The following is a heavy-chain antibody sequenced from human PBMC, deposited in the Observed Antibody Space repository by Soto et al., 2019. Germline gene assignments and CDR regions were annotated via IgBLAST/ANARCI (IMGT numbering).Heavy chain of an antibody. D-gene: IGHD3-22*01. V-gene: IGHV3-33*01. Sequence: GGSLRLSCAASGFTFSSYGMHWVRQAPGKGLEWVAVIWYDGSNKYYADSVKGRFTISRDNSKNTLYLQMNSLRAEDTAVYYCARELKNGGGYYYDSSGYSSPGYWGQGTLVTVSS. J-gene: IGHJ4*02. CDR1: GFTFSSYG. CDR2: IWYDGSNK. CDR3: ARELKNGGGYYYDSSGYSSPGY.